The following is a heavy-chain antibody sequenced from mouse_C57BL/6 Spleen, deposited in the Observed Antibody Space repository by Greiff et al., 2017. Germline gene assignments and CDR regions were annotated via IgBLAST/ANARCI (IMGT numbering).Heavy chain of an antibody. CDR3: AKKGNGYSFAY. D-gene: IGHD2-2*01. CDR1: GYTFTSYW. CDR2: IYPGSGST. J-gene: IGHJ3*01. Sequence: VQLQESGAELVKPGASVKMSCKASGYTFTSYWITWVKQRPGQGLEWIGDIYPGSGSTNYNEKFKSKATLTVDTSSSTAYMQLSSLTSEDSAVYYCAKKGNGYSFAYWGQGTLVTISA. V-gene: IGHV1-55*01.